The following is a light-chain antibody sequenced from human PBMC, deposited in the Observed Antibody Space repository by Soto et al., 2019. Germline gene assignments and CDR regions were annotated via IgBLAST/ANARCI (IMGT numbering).Light chain of an antibody. CDR3: QQYFPAPLT. CDR2: GVS. CDR1: QSVSSNY. Sequence: EVVLTQSPGTLSLSPGESATLSCRASQSVSSNYLAWYQQKPGQAPRLLIYGVSTRATGIPDRFSGSESGPDFSLTISRLEPEDFALYYCQQYFPAPLTFGGGTKVEIK. V-gene: IGKV3-20*01. J-gene: IGKJ4*01.